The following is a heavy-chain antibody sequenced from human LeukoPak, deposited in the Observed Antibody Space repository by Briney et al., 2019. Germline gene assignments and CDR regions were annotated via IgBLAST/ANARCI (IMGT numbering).Heavy chain of an antibody. CDR3: ARRRYSGSSQHFDY. CDR1: GFTFSTYA. J-gene: IGHJ4*02. V-gene: IGHV3-48*01. D-gene: IGHD1-26*01. Sequence: GGSLRLSCAASGFTFSTYAMTWVRQAPGKGLEWVSYISSSSSTIYYADSVKGRFTISRDNAKNSLYLQMNSLRAEDTAVYYCARRRYSGSSQHFDYWGQGTLVTVSS. CDR2: ISSSSSTI.